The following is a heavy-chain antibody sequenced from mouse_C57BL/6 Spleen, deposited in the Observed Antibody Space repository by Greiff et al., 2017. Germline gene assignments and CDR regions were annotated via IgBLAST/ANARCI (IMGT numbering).Heavy chain of an antibody. CDR2: ISDGGSYT. J-gene: IGHJ4*01. CDR3: ARGDEDAMDY. Sequence: EWVATISDGGSYTYYPDNVKGRFTISRDNAKNNLYLQMSHLKSEDTAMYYCARGDEDAMDYWGQGTSVTVSS. D-gene: IGHD3-3*01. V-gene: IGHV5-4*01.